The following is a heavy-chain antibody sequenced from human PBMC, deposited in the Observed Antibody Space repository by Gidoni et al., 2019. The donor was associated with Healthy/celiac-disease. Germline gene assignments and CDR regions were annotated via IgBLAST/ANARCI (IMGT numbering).Heavy chain of an antibody. J-gene: IGHJ3*02. CDR2: IYPGDSDT. V-gene: IGHV5-51*01. CDR1: GYSFTSYW. Sequence: EVQLVQSGAEVKKPGESLKISCKGSGYSFTSYWIGWVRQMPGKGLEWMGIIYPGDSDTRYSPAFQGQVTISADKSISTAYLQWSSLKASDTAMYYCARPYYDYVWGSYLPGAFDIWGQGTMVTVSS. D-gene: IGHD3-16*02. CDR3: ARPYYDYVWGSYLPGAFDI.